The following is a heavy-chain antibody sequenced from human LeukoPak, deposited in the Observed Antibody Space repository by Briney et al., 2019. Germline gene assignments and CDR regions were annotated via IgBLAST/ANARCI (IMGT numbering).Heavy chain of an antibody. CDR3: TRRWDSSGYFLPLDY. J-gene: IGHJ4*02. D-gene: IGHD3-22*01. CDR2: IRSKANSYAT. V-gene: IGHV3-73*01. Sequence: GGSLRLSCAASGFTFCGSAMHWVRQASGKGLEWVGRIRSKANSYATAYAASVQGRFTISRDDSKNTAYLQMNSLKTEDTAVYYCTRRWDSSGYFLPLDYWGQGTLVTVSS. CDR1: GFTFCGSA.